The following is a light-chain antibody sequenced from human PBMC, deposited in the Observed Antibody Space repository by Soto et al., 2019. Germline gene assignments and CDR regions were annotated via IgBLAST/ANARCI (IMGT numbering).Light chain of an antibody. V-gene: IGLV2-14*01. CDR2: DVS. Sequence: SVLPQPASVSGSPGQSITISCTGTSSDVGGYNYVSWYQQHPGKAPKLMIYDVSNRPSGVSNRFSGSKSGNTGSLTISGLQAEDEADYYCSSYATSSTPLYVFGTGTKVTVL. J-gene: IGLJ1*01. CDR3: SSYATSSTPLYV. CDR1: SSDVGGYNY.